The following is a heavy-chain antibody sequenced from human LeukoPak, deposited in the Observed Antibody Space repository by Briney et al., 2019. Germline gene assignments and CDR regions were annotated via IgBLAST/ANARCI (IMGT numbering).Heavy chain of an antibody. V-gene: IGHV3-23*01. CDR1: GFTFSSSA. Sequence: GGSLRLSCAASGFTFSSSAMSWVRQVPGKGLEWVSGISASGGSTYYADSVRGRFTISRDNTKNSLYLQMSSLRVEDTAVYYCAGVDSISWSFDYWGQGTLVTVSS. CDR3: AGVDSISWSFDY. J-gene: IGHJ4*02. CDR2: ISASGGST. D-gene: IGHD6-13*01.